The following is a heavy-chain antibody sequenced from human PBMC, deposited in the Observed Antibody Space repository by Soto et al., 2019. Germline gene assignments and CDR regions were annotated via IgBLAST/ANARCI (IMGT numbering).Heavy chain of an antibody. Sequence: QVQLVESGGGLVEPGGSLRLSCAASGFTFSDYYMSWVRQVPGKGLEWISYITSSGTTIYYADSVKGRFTISRDNAKNSLSLEMNSLRAEDTAVYYCAAGYLYHTHFDYWGQGTPVTVSS. CDR2: ITSSGTTI. J-gene: IGHJ4*02. CDR1: GFTFSDYY. CDR3: AAGYLYHTHFDY. D-gene: IGHD5-18*01. V-gene: IGHV3-11*01.